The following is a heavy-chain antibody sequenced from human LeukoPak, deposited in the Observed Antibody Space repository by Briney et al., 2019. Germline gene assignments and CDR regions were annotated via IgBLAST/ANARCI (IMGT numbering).Heavy chain of an antibody. J-gene: IGHJ4*02. CDR1: GFTFSSYS. Sequence: GGSLRLSCAASGFTFSSYSMNWVRKAPGKGLEWVSSISSSSSYIYYADSVKGRFTISRDNAKNSLYLQMNSLRAEDTAVYYCARGLYYYDSSGCKLWGQGTLVTVSS. D-gene: IGHD3-22*01. CDR2: ISSSSSYI. CDR3: ARGLYYYDSSGCKL. V-gene: IGHV3-21*01.